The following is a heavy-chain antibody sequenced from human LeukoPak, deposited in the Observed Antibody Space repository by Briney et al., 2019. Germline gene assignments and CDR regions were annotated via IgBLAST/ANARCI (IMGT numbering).Heavy chain of an antibody. D-gene: IGHD3-22*01. V-gene: IGHV3-30*04. CDR3: ARRASSGYLGDDAFDI. CDR1: GFTFSSYA. CDR2: ISYDGSNK. Sequence: GRSLRLSCAGSGFTFSSYAMHWVRQAPGKGLEWVAVISYDGSNKYYADSVKGRFTISRDNSKNTLYLQMNSLRAEDTAVYYCARRASSGYLGDDAFDIWGQGTMVTVSS. J-gene: IGHJ3*02.